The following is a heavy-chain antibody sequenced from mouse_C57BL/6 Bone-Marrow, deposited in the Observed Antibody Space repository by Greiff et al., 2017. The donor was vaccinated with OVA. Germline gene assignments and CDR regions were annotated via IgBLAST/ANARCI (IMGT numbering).Heavy chain of an antibody. V-gene: IGHV1-69*01. D-gene: IGHD2-2*01. J-gene: IGHJ2*01. CDR1: GYTFTSYW. CDR3: ARWLDY. Sequence: QVQLKQPGAELVMPGASVKLSCKASGYTFTSYWMHWVKQRPGQGLEWIGEIDPSDSYTNYNQKFKGKSTLTVDKSSSTAYMQLSSLTSEDSAVYYCARWLDYWGQGTTLTVSS. CDR2: IDPSDSYT.